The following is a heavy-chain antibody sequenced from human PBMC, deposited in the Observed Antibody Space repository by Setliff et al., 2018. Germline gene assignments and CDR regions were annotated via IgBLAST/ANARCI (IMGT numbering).Heavy chain of an antibody. J-gene: IGHJ4*02. V-gene: IGHV4-30-4*02. CDR1: GGSISSGDYY. Sequence: PSETLSLTCTVSGGSISSGDYYWSWIRQPPGKGLEWIGYIYYSGSTYYNPSLKSRVTISVDTSKNQFSLKLSSVTAPDTAVYYCTRNFLGWLARFWGRGTLVTVSS. CDR2: IYYSGST. D-gene: IGHD6-19*01. CDR3: TRNFLGWLARF.